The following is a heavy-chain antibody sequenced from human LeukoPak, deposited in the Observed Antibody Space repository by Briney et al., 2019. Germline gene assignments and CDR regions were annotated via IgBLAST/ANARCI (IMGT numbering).Heavy chain of an antibody. V-gene: IGHV3-23*01. CDR3: AKGSPARPNWFDP. J-gene: IGHJ5*02. D-gene: IGHD3-10*01. Sequence: GGSLRLSCAASGFTFSSHAMSWVRQAPGKGLEWVSSVSAGGSGTCYADSVKGRFTISRDNSKNTLYLQMNSLRAEDTAVYYCAKGSPARPNWFDPWGQGTLVTVSS. CDR1: GFTFSSHA. CDR2: VSAGGSGT.